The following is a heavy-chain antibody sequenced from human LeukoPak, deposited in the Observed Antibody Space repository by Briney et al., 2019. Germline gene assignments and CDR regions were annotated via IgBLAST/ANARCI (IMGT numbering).Heavy chain of an antibody. D-gene: IGHD4-17*01. CDR2: INTNTGNP. CDR3: ALFPDYGDYVGLFDY. CDR1: GYTFTSYA. V-gene: IGHV7-4-1*02. J-gene: IGHJ4*02. Sequence: ASVKVSRKASGYTFTSYAMSWVRQAPGQGLEWMGWINTNTGNPTYAQGFTGRFVFSLDTSVSTAYLQISSLKAEDTAVYYCALFPDYGDYVGLFDYWGQGTLVTVSS.